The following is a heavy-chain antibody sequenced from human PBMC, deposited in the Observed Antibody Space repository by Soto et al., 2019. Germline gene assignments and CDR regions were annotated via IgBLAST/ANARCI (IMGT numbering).Heavy chain of an antibody. CDR2: ISYDGSNK. V-gene: IGHV3-30-3*01. D-gene: IGHD3-16*01. CDR3: ARQEGEMAKGTPMNYLDY. CDR1: GFPFSSYA. Sequence: GGSLGLCVAASGFPFSSYAMHGVRQAPGKGLEWVAVISYDGSNKYYADSVKGRFTISRDNSKNTLYLQMNSLRAEDTAVYYCARQEGEMAKGTPMNYLDYWGQGTLVTVYS. J-gene: IGHJ4*02.